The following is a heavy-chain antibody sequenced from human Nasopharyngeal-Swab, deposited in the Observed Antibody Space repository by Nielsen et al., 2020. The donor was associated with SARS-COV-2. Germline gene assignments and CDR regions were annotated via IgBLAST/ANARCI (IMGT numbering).Heavy chain of an antibody. D-gene: IGHD3-3*01. Sequence: LSCTVSGGSISSGGYYWSWIRQHPGKGLEWIGYIYYSGSTYYNPSLKSRVTISVDTSKNQFSLKLSSVTAADTAVYYCARDGSIFPPDWFDPWGQGTLVTVSS. V-gene: IGHV4-31*03. CDR3: ARDGSIFPPDWFDP. CDR2: IYYSGST. J-gene: IGHJ5*02. CDR1: GGSISSGGYY.